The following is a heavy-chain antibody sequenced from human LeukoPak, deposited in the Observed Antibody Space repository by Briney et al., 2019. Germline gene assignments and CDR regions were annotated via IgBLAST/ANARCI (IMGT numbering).Heavy chain of an antibody. V-gene: IGHV3-30*02. D-gene: IGHD6-6*01. CDR1: GFTFSSYG. CDR3: AKDRGAARSFDY. CDR2: IRYDGSNK. Sequence: GGSLRLSCAASGFTFSSYGMHWVRKAPGKGLEWVAFIRYDGSNKYYADSVKGRFTISRDNSKNTLYLQMNSLRAEDTAVYYCAKDRGAARSFDYWGQGTLVTVSS. J-gene: IGHJ4*02.